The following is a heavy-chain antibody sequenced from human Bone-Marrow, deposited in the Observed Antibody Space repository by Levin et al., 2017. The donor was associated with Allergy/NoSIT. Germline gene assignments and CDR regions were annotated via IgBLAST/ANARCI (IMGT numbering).Heavy chain of an antibody. CDR1: GGTFSSYA. CDR2: IIPIFGTA. Sequence: KISCKASGGTFSSYAISWVRQAPGQGLEWMGGIIPIFGTANYAQKFQGRVTITADESTSTAYMELSSLRSEDTAVYYCARGFRYCTNGVCYAQHFDYWGQGTLVTVSS. V-gene: IGHV1-69*01. D-gene: IGHD2-8*01. CDR3: ARGFRYCTNGVCYAQHFDY. J-gene: IGHJ4*02.